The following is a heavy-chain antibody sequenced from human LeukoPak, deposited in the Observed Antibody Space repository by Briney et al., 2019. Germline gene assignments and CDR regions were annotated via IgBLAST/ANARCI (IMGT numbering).Heavy chain of an antibody. CDR1: GYTFTGYH. V-gene: IGHV1-2*06. CDR2: INPNSGGT. CDR3: ARVKVIIFGVVTPFDY. D-gene: IGHD3-3*01. Sequence: GASVKVSCKASGYTFTGYHIHWVRQAPGQGLEWMGRINPNSGGTNYAQKFQGRVTMTRDTSISTAYMELSRLRSDDTAVYYCARVKVIIFGVVTPFDYWGQGTLVTVSS. J-gene: IGHJ4*02.